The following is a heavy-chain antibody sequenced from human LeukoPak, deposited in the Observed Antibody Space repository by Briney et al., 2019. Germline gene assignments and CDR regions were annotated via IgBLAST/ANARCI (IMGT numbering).Heavy chain of an antibody. CDR1: GFTFSSYW. CDR3: ATHASVGY. D-gene: IGHD1-26*01. J-gene: IGHJ4*02. Sequence: AGSLRLSCAASGFTFSSYWMQWVRQAPGKGLVWVSRLNTDGSSTTYADSVKGRFTISRDNAKNTLYLQMNSLRAEDTAVYYCATHASVGYWGQGTLVTVSS. CDR2: LNTDGSST. V-gene: IGHV3-74*01.